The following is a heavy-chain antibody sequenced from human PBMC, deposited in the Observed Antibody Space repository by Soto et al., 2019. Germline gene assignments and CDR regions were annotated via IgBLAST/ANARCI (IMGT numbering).Heavy chain of an antibody. CDR2: ISSNGGST. V-gene: IGHV3-64D*06. CDR1: GFTFSSYA. Sequence: PVVSLRLSCSASGFTFSSYAMHWVRQAPGKGLEYVSAISSNGGSTYYADSVKGRFTISRDNSKNTLYLQMSSLRAEDTAVYYCVKVAPPYYYDRHLDYWGQGTLGTVAP. D-gene: IGHD3-22*01. J-gene: IGHJ4*02. CDR3: VKVAPPYYYDRHLDY.